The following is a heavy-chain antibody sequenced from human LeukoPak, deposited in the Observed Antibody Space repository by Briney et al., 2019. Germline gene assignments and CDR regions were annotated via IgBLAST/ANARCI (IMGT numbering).Heavy chain of an antibody. V-gene: IGHV1-24*01. J-gene: IGHJ4*02. CDR2: FDPEDGET. Sequence: ASVKVSCKVSRYTLTELSMHWVRQAPGKGLEWMGGFDPEDGETIYAQKFQGRVTMTEDTSTDTAYMQLSSLRSEDTAVYYCATVNCGGGSCWEDYLDYGGQGTLVTVSS. CDR3: ATVNCGGGSCWEDYLDY. D-gene: IGHD2-15*01. CDR1: RYTLTELS.